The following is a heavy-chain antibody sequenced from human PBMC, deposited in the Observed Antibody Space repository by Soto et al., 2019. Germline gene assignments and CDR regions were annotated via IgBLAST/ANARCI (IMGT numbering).Heavy chain of an antibody. V-gene: IGHV1-18*01. CDR3: XXXXTKWLTDAFDI. CDR2: ISPYNGNT. CDR1: GYTFISYG. J-gene: IGHJ3*02. Sequence: HVQLVQSGAEVKKPGASLKVSCKASGYTFISYGVSWVRQAPGQGLEWLGWISPYNGNTNXAQKFQGRITMTTDTXXXXXXXXXXXXXXXXXXXXXXXXXXTKWLTDAFDIWGQGTMVVVSS. D-gene: IGHD5-12*01.